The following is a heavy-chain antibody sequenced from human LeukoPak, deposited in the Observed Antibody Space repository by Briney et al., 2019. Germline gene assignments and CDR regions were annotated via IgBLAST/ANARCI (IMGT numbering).Heavy chain of an antibody. Sequence: SETLSLTCTVSGGSISSSSYYWSWIRQPPGKGLEWIGEINHSGSTNYNPSLKSRVTISVDTSKNQFSLKLSSVTAADTAVYYCARARDYYDSSGYYYDYWGQGTLVTVSS. CDR1: GGSISSSSYY. CDR3: ARARDYYDSSGYYYDY. J-gene: IGHJ4*02. CDR2: INHSGST. D-gene: IGHD3-22*01. V-gene: IGHV4-39*07.